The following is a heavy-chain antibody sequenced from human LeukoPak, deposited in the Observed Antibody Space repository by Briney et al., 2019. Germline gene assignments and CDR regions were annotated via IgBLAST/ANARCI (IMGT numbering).Heavy chain of an antibody. Sequence: PGGSLRLSCAASGFAFSSQAMGWVRQAPGKGLEWVSVISDSGSITYYADSVKGRFTISRDNSKNTLFLQMNSLRAEDTAVYYCAKDARRTNGWYFFDYWGQGTLVTVSS. CDR3: AKDARRTNGWYFFDY. V-gene: IGHV3-23*01. CDR2: ISDSGSIT. J-gene: IGHJ4*02. CDR1: GFAFSSQA. D-gene: IGHD6-19*01.